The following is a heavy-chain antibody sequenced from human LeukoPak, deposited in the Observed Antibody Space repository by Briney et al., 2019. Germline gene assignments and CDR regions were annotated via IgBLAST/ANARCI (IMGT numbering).Heavy chain of an antibody. CDR1: GFTFSSYW. CDR2: INSDGRTT. D-gene: IGHD6-6*01. J-gene: IGHJ6*02. V-gene: IGHV3-74*01. Sequence: GGSLRLSCAASGFTFSSYWMHWVRQVPGKGLVWVSRINSDGRTTTYADSVKGRFTISRDNAKNSLYLQMNSLRAEDTAVYYCASNIAARPRYYYYGMDVWGQGTTVTVSS. CDR3: ASNIAARPRYYYYGMDV.